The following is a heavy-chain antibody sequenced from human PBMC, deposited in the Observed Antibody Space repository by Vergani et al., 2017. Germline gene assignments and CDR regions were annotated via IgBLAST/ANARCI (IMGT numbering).Heavy chain of an antibody. CDR3: ASYIAAAATNYYYYGMDV. D-gene: IGHD6-13*01. J-gene: IGHJ6*02. Sequence: EVQLLESGGGLVQPGGSLRLSCAASGFTVSSNYMSWVRQAPGKGLEWVSVIYSGGSTYYADSVKGRFTISRDNSKNTLYLQMNSLRAEDTAVYYCASYIAAAATNYYYYGMDVWGQGTTVTVSS. V-gene: IGHV3-66*01. CDR1: GFTVSSNY. CDR2: IYSGGST.